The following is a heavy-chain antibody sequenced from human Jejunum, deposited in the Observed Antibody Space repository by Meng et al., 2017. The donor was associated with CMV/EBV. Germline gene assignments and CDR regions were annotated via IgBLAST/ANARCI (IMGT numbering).Heavy chain of an antibody. J-gene: IGHJ1*01. CDR2: IRSKDAGGTS. V-gene: IGHV3-15*01. Sequence: EWQLVESGGGLVVPGGSVTLSCAASGLRFTNAWMSWVRQAQGKDREWVVRIRSKDAGGTSDYAAPVKGRFTISRDDSKNMLYLQMNSLKSEDTAVYYCAHYGAAEYFQDWGQGTLVTVSS. D-gene: IGHD4-17*01. CDR3: AHYGAAEYFQD. CDR1: GLRFTNAW.